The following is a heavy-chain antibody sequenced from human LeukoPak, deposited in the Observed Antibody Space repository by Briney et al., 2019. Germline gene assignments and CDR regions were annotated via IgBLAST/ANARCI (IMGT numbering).Heavy chain of an antibody. CDR3: ARGPSGYHNT. CDR1: GFTFSSYG. J-gene: IGHJ4*02. V-gene: IGHV3-23*01. Sequence: PGGSLRLSCAASGFTFSSYGMSWVRQAPGKGLEWVSAISGNGGSTYYADSVKGRFTISRDNSKNTLYLQMNSLRAEDTAVYYCARGPSGYHNTGGQGTLVTVSS. CDR2: ISGNGGST. D-gene: IGHD5-12*01.